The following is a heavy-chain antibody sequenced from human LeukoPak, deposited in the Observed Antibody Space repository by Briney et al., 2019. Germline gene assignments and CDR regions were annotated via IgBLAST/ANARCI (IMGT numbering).Heavy chain of an antibody. CDR2: INPNSGGT. Sequence: ASVKVSCKASGYTFTGYYMHWVGQAPGQGLEWMGWINPNSGGTNYAQKFQGRVTMTRDTSISTAYMELSRLRSDDTAVYYCARMFGEFNDAFDIWGQGTMVTVSS. V-gene: IGHV1-2*02. CDR1: GYTFTGYY. J-gene: IGHJ3*02. D-gene: IGHD3-10*02. CDR3: ARMFGEFNDAFDI.